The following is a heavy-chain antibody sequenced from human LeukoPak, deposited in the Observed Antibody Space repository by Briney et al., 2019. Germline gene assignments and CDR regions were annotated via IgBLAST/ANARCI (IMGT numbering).Heavy chain of an antibody. Sequence: GGSLRLSCAASGFTFSSYAMGWVRQAPGKGLEWVSTISGSGGSTYYADSVKGRFTISRDNSKNTLYLQMNSLRAEDTALYYCARGRFGDPLNYWGQGTLVTVSS. CDR1: GFTFSSYA. J-gene: IGHJ4*02. D-gene: IGHD3-10*01. V-gene: IGHV3-23*01. CDR2: ISGSGGST. CDR3: ARGRFGDPLNY.